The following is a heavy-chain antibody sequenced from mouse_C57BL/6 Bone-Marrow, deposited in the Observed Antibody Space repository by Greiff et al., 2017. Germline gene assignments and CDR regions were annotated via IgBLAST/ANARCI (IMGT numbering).Heavy chain of an antibody. Sequence: SGPELVKPGASVKIPCKASGYTFTDYNMDWVKQSHGKSLEWIGDINPNNGGTIYNQKFKGKATLTVDKSSSTAYMELRSLTSEDTAVYYCARSEGYDYDVPALFAYWGQGTLVTVSA. CDR2: INPNNGGT. D-gene: IGHD2-4*01. CDR3: ARSEGYDYDVPALFAY. CDR1: GYTFTDYN. V-gene: IGHV1-18*01. J-gene: IGHJ3*01.